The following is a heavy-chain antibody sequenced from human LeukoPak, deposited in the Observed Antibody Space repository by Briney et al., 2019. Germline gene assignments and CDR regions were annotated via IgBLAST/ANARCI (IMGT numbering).Heavy chain of an antibody. V-gene: IGHV3-30-3*01. CDR3: ARDHYSSGPYYFDY. CDR1: GFTFSSYA. CDR2: VSHDGSIK. Sequence: GGSLRLSCAASGFTFSSYALHWVRQAPNKGLEWVAIVSHDGSIKYYADSVKGRFTISRDNSKNTLYLQMNSLRAEDTAVYYCARDHYSSGPYYFDYWGQGTLVTVSS. J-gene: IGHJ4*02. D-gene: IGHD6-19*01.